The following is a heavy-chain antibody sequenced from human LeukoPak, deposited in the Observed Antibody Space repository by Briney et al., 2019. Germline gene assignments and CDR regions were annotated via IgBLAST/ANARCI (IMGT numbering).Heavy chain of an antibody. J-gene: IGHJ4*02. V-gene: IGHV4-34*01. CDR2: INHSGST. CDR1: GGSFSGYY. Sequence: MASETLSPTCAVYGGSFSGYYWSWIRQPPGKGLEWIGEINHSGSTNYNPSLKSRVTISVDTSKNQFSLKLSSVTAADTAVYYCARAGSSGWSFDYWGQGTLVTVSS. CDR3: ARAGSSGWSFDY. D-gene: IGHD6-19*01.